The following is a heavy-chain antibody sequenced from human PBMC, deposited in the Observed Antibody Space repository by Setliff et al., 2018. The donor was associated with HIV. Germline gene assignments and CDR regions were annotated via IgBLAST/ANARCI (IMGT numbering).Heavy chain of an antibody. CDR1: VGSFSSYY. CDR2: IYYSGST. Sequence: SETLSLTCAVYVGSFSSYYWGWIRQPPGKGLEWIGSIYYSGSTCYNPSLKSRVTISVDASKNQFSLRLSSVTAADTAVYYCSKILNLYNYMDAWGKGTSVTVSS. D-gene: IGHD3-9*01. V-gene: IGHV4-39*07. CDR3: SKILNLYNYMDA. J-gene: IGHJ6*03.